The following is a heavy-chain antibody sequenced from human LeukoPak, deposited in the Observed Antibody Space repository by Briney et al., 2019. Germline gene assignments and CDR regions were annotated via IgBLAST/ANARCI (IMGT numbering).Heavy chain of an antibody. D-gene: IGHD2/OR15-2a*01. CDR3: AKYVSAKGPPYGLDV. CDR2: ISGSGGST. CDR1: GFTFSSYA. V-gene: IGHV3-23*01. J-gene: IGHJ6*02. Sequence: GGSPRLSCAASGFTFSSYAMSWVRQAPGKGLEWVSAISGSGGSTYYADSVKGRFTISRDNSKNTQYLQLNSLRAEDTARYYCAKYVSAKGPPYGLDVWGQGTTVTVSS.